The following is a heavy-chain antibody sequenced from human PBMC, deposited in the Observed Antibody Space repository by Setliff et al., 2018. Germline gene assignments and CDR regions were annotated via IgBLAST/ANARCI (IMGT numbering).Heavy chain of an antibody. CDR3: ARLSYYGSGSYYDFDS. CDR1: GGSFSGYY. CDR2: INHSGST. J-gene: IGHJ4*02. V-gene: IGHV4-34*01. Sequence: PSETLSLTCAVYGGSFSGYYWSWIRQPPGKGLEWIGEINHSGSTNYNPSLKSRVTISVDTSKNQFSLKLSSVTAADTAVYYCARLSYYGSGSYYDFDSWGQGTLVTVSS. D-gene: IGHD3-10*01.